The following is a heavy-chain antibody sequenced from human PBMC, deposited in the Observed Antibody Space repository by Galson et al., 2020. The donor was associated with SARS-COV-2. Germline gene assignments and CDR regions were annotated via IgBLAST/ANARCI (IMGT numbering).Heavy chain of an antibody. CDR3: ARGDFSDSSGYFSDAVDI. V-gene: IGHV3-7*01. D-gene: IGHD3-22*01. CDR1: GFTFSSYW. CDR2: IKPDGSEK. J-gene: IGHJ3*02. Sequence: TGGSLRLSCAASGFTFSSYWMSWVRQAPGKGLEWVANIKPDGSEKYCVDSLKGRFTISRDNSKNSLYLQMNSLRAEDTAVYYCARGDFSDSSGYFSDAVDIWGQGAMVTVSS.